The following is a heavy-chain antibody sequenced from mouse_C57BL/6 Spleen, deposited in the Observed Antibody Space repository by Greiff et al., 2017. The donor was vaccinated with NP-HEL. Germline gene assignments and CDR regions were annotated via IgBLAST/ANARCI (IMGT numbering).Heavy chain of an antibody. CDR3: ARKLRTGAMDY. CDR2: ISSGSSTI. J-gene: IGHJ4*01. V-gene: IGHV5-17*01. Sequence: EVQLVESGGGLVKPGGSLKLSCAASGFTFSDYGMHWVRQAPEKGLEWVAYISSGSSTIYYAATVKGRFTISRDNAKNTLFLQMTSLRSEDTAMYYCARKLRTGAMDYWGQGTSVTVSS. D-gene: IGHD1-1*01. CDR1: GFTFSDYG.